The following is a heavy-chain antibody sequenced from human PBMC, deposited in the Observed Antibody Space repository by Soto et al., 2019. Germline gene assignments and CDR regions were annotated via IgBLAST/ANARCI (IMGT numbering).Heavy chain of an antibody. V-gene: IGHV3-23*01. CDR3: ARPYQSV. Sequence: GGSLRLSCEASGFPFGNYHMSWVRQAPGKGLEWVAGISAGGDGTTYADSVKGRFTISRDNSRNTLYLQMNSLRVEDTAVYYCARPYQSVWGQGTLVTVSS. CDR1: GFPFGNYH. D-gene: IGHD3-16*01. CDR2: ISAGGDGT. J-gene: IGHJ4*02.